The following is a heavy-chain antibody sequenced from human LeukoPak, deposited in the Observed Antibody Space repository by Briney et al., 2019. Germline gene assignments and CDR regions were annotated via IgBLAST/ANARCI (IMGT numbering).Heavy chain of an antibody. Sequence: GASVKVSCKASGYTFTGYYMHWVRQAPGQGLEWMGWINPNSGGTNYAQKFQGRVTMTRDTSISTAYMELRSLRSDDTAVYYCARAYCGGDCYSWLDNWFDPWGQGTLVTVSS. J-gene: IGHJ5*02. CDR3: ARAYCGGDCYSWLDNWFDP. CDR2: INPNSGGT. V-gene: IGHV1-2*02. D-gene: IGHD2-21*02. CDR1: GYTFTGYY.